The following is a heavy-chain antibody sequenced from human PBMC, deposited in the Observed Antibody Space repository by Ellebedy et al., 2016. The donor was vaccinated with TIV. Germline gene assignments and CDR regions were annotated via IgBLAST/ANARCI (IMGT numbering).Heavy chain of an antibody. CDR3: TTVSMIVVIDDYDFDY. CDR1: GFTFSDAW. D-gene: IGHD3-22*01. J-gene: IGHJ4*02. CDR2: IKSKTDGGTT. V-gene: IGHV3-15*01. Sequence: GESLKISCAASGFTFSDAWMSWVRQAPGKGLEWVGRIKSKTDGGTTDYAAPVKGRFTISRDDSKNTLYLQMNSLKTADTAVYYCTTVSMIVVIDDYDFDYWGQGTLVTVSS.